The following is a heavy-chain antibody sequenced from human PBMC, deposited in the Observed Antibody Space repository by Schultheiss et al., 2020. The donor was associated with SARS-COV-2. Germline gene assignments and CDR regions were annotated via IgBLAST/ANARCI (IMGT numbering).Heavy chain of an antibody. Sequence: GESLKISCAASGFTVSSNYLSWVRQAPGKGLEWVAVISYDGSNKYYADSVKGRFTISRDNSKNTLYLQMNSLRAEDTAVYYCARSTYYYGSGSYYGGWYFDLWGRGTLVTVSS. V-gene: IGHV3-30*03. CDR1: GFTVSSNY. J-gene: IGHJ2*01. D-gene: IGHD3-10*01. CDR2: ISYDGSNK. CDR3: ARSTYYYGSGSYYGGWYFDL.